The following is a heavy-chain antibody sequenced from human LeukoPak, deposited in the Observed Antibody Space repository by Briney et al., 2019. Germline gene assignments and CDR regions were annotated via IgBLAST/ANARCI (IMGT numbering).Heavy chain of an antibody. Sequence: GGSLRLSCAASGFTFSDYYMSWIRQAPGKGLEWISYISSSSSYTNYADSVKGRFTISRDNAKNSLYLQLNSLRVEDTAVYYCARLEAAVFDYWGQGTLVTVSS. CDR1: GFTFSDYY. CDR2: ISSSSSYT. J-gene: IGHJ4*02. CDR3: ARLEAAVFDY. D-gene: IGHD6-13*01. V-gene: IGHV3-11*03.